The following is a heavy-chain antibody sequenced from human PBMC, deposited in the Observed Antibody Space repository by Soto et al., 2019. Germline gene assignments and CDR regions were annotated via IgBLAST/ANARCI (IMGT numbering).Heavy chain of an antibody. Sequence: ASVKVSCKASGYTFTSYYMHWVRQAPGQGLEWLGIINPSGGTTTYAQKFQGRVTMTRDTSTSTVYMELSSLRSEDTAVYYCARETVVVPAATYYYGMDVWGQGTTVTVS. D-gene: IGHD2-2*01. CDR2: INPSGGTT. V-gene: IGHV1-46*01. CDR3: ARETVVVPAATYYYGMDV. J-gene: IGHJ6*02. CDR1: GYTFTSYY.